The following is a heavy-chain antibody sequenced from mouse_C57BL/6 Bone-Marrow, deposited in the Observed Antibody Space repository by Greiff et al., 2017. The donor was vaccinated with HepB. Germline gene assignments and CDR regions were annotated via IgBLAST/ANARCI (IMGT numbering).Heavy chain of an antibody. CDR3: ARGGYYGNPMDY. V-gene: IGHV1-42*01. CDR2: INPSTGGT. J-gene: IGHJ4*01. Sequence: VQLKQSGPELVKPGASVKISCKASGYSFTDYYMNWVKQSPEKSLEWIGEINPSTGGTTYNQKFKAKATLTVDKSSSTAYMQLKSLTSEDSAVYYCARGGYYGNPMDYWGQGTSVTVSS. D-gene: IGHD2-1*01. CDR1: GYSFTDYY.